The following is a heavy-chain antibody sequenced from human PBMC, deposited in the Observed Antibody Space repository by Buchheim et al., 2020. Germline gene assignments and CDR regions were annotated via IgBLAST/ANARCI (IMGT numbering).Heavy chain of an antibody. V-gene: IGHV4-34*01. CDR2: INHSGST. Sequence: QVQLQQWGAGLLKPSETLSLTCAVYGGSFSGYYWSWIRQPPGKGLEWIGEINHSGSTNYNPSLKSRVTISVDASKNQFSLKLSSVTAADTAVYYCARNAYYYYYYGMDIWGQGTT. CDR1: GGSFSGYY. CDR3: ARNAYYYYYYGMDI. J-gene: IGHJ6*02.